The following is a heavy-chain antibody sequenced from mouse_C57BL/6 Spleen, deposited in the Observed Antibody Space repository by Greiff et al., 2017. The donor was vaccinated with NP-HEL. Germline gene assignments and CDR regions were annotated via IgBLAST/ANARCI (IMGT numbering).Heavy chain of an antibody. Sequence: EVKLVESGPGLVKPSQSLSLTCSVTGYSITSGYYWNWIRQFPGNKLEWMGYISYDGSNNYNPSLKNRISITRDTSKNQFFLKLNSVTTEDTATYYCASTVGWYFDVWGTGTTVTVSS. V-gene: IGHV3-6*01. J-gene: IGHJ1*03. CDR3: ASTVGWYFDV. D-gene: IGHD1-1*01. CDR2: ISYDGSN. CDR1: GYSITSGYY.